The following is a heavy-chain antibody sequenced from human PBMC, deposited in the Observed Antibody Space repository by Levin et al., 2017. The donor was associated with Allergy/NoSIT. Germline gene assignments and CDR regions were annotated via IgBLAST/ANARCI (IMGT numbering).Heavy chain of an antibody. J-gene: IGHJ4*02. D-gene: IGHD3-22*01. V-gene: IGHV3-30-3*01. CDR1: GFTFSSYA. Sequence: GGSLRLSCAASGFTFSSYAMHWVRQAPGKGLEWVAVISYDGSNKYYADSVKGRFTISRDNSKNTLYLQMNSLRAEDTAVYYCARDGGSGYYFGLWGQGTLVTVSS. CDR2: ISYDGSNK. CDR3: ARDGGSGYYFGL.